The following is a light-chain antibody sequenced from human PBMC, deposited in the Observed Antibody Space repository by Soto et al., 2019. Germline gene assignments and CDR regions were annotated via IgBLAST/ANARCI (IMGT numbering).Light chain of an antibody. J-gene: IGKJ5*01. Sequence: EVVLTQSQVTLSLSPGERATLSCRASQSFRGLLAWYQQKPGQALRLLIYNAYNRATGIPPRLSGSGSGTDFTLTISSLEPEDSAVYHCEQRHMWPITFGQGTRLEIK. V-gene: IGKV3-11*01. CDR2: NAY. CDR1: QSFRGL. CDR3: EQRHMWPIT.